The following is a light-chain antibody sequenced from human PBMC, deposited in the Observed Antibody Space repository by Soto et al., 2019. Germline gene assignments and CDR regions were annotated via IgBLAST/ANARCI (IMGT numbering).Light chain of an antibody. Sequence: DIQMTQSPSSLSASVGDRVTVTCRASQSIGTYGNWYQQKPGKAPYLLIYAASRLQSGVTSKFSGSGSGTDFTLTISSLQPEDFATYYCQQSYTTPYTFGQGTKLEIK. J-gene: IGKJ2*01. CDR2: AAS. V-gene: IGKV1-39*01. CDR1: QSIGTY. CDR3: QQSYTTPYT.